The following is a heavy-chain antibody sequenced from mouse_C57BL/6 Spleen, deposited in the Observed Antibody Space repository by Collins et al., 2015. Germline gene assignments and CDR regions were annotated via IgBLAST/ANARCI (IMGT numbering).Heavy chain of an antibody. V-gene: IGHV1-19*01. J-gene: IGHJ4*01. CDR3: ASMVKRAMDY. CDR1: GYTFTDYY. D-gene: IGHD2-1*01. Sequence: EVQLQQPGPVLVKPGASVKMSCKASGYTFTDYYMNWVKQSHGKSLEWIGVINPYNGGTSYNQKFKGKATLTVDKSSSTAYMELNSLTSEDSAVYYCASMVKRAMDYWGQGTSVTVSS. CDR2: INPYNGGT.